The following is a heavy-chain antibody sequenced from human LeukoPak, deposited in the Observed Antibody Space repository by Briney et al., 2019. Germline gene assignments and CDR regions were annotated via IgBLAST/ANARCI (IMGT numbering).Heavy chain of an antibody. V-gene: IGHV3-66*01. CDR1: GFTFSSYA. CDR2: IYSGGST. CDR3: ARSAYSSSWYGLSYYYYYMDV. Sequence: GGSLRLSCAASGFTFSSYAMHWVRQAPGKGLEWVSVIYSGGSTYYADSVKGRFTISRDNSKNTLYLQMNSLRAEDTAVYYCARSAYSSSWYGLSYYYYYMDVWGKGTTVTISS. J-gene: IGHJ6*03. D-gene: IGHD6-13*01.